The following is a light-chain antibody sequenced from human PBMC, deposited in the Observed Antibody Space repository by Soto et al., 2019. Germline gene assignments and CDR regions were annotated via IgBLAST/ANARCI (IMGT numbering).Light chain of an antibody. CDR3: KSYEGSNIYV. Sequence: QSALTQPPSASGSPGQSVTISCTGTSSDVGGYNYVSWYQQHPGKAPKLMIYEVNKRPSGVPDRFSGSKSGNTASLTVSGLQADYEADYYCKSYEGSNIYVFGTGTKLTVL. CDR2: EVN. J-gene: IGLJ1*01. CDR1: SSDVGGYNY. V-gene: IGLV2-8*01.